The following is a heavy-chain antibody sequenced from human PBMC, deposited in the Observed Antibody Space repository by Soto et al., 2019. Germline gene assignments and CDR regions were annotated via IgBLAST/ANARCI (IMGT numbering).Heavy chain of an antibody. D-gene: IGHD3-16*02. CDR1: GSTFSNAW. J-gene: IGHJ4*02. CDR3: STYDYIWVSDRYRWAY. CDR2: IKSKTDGGKT. V-gene: IGHV3-15*01. Sequence: EVQLVESGGDLVKPGGSLTLSCAASGSTFSNAWMSWVRQAPGKGLEWVGRIKSKTDGGKTDYAAPVKGRFTISRDDSKNMLYLYMSSLKTEDTAMYYCSTYDYIWVSDRYRWAYWGQGTLVTVSS.